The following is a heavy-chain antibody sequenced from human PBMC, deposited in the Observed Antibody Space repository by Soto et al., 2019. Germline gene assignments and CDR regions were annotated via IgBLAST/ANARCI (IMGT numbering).Heavy chain of an antibody. CDR3: AHRAWGSITMVRGVIITYNWFDP. D-gene: IGHD3-10*01. V-gene: IGHV2-5*02. CDR1: GFSLSTSGVG. J-gene: IGHJ5*02. Sequence: QITLKESGPTLVKPTQTLTLTCTFSGFSLSTSGVGVGWIRQPPGKALEWLALIYWDDDKRYSPSLKSRLTITMDTSKNQLLPTMTNMDPVDTATYYCAHRAWGSITMVRGVIITYNWFDPWGQGTLVTVSS. CDR2: IYWDDDK.